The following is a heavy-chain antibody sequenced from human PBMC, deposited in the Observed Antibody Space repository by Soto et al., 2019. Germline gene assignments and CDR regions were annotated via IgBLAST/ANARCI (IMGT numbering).Heavy chain of an antibody. CDR3: ARFPYYYGSGSHDY. CDR2: IYYSGST. D-gene: IGHD3-10*01. V-gene: IGHV4-59*01. Sequence: SDTLSISSTVSGGKSSGSDWSWIRQPPGKGLEWIGYIYYSGSTNYNPSLKSRVTISVDTSKNQFSLKLSSVTAADTAVYYCARFPYYYGSGSHDYWGQGTLVNVSS. J-gene: IGHJ4*02. CDR1: GGKSSGSD.